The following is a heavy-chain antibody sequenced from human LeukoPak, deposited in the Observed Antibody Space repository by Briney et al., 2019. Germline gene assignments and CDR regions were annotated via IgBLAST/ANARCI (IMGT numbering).Heavy chain of an antibody. J-gene: IGHJ5*02. CDR3: ARGYYYGSGSYSSRFDP. CDR2: IYYSGST. CDR1: GGSISSSSYY. V-gene: IGHV4-39*07. D-gene: IGHD3-10*01. Sequence: PSETLSLTCTVSGGSISSSSYYWGWIRQPPGKGLEWIGSIYYSGSTYYNPSLKSRATISVDTSKNQFSLKLSSVTAADTAVYYCARGYYYGSGSYSSRFDPWGQGTLVTVSS.